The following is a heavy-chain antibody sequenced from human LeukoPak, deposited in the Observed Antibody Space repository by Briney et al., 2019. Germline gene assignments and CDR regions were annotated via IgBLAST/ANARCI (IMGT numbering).Heavy chain of an antibody. D-gene: IGHD3-22*01. J-gene: IGHJ4*02. Sequence: ASVKVSCKASGYTFTGYYMHWVRQAPGLELEWMGWINPNSGGTNYAQKFQGRVTMTRDTSISTAYMELSRLRSDDTAVYYCARYDSSLLGYWGQGTLVTVSS. CDR3: ARYDSSLLGY. CDR2: INPNSGGT. CDR1: GYTFTGYY. V-gene: IGHV1-2*02.